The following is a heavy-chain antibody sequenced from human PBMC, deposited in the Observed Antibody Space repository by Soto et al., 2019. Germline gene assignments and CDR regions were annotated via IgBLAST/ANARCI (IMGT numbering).Heavy chain of an antibody. CDR2: IYYSGST. D-gene: IGHD5-18*01. Sequence: SETLSLTCTVSGGSIRSYYWSWIRQPPGKGLEWIGYIYYSGSTNYNPSLKSRVTISVDTSKNQFSLKLSSVTAADTAVYYCARRYGYSFDYWGQGTLVTFSS. V-gene: IGHV4-59*01. J-gene: IGHJ4*02. CDR1: GGSIRSYY. CDR3: ARRYGYSFDY.